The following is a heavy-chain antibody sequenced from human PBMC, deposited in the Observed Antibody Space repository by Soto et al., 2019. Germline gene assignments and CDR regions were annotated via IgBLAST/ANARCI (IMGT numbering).Heavy chain of an antibody. V-gene: IGHV1-46*03. J-gene: IGHJ6*03. D-gene: IGHD3-9*01. CDR2: INPSGGST. Sequence: QVQLVQSGSEVKKPGASVKVSCKASGYTFTNYYIHWVRQAPGQGLEWMGIINPSGGSTTYAQKFQGRGNLTSDTSATTVYMDLSSLTSEDTAMYYCCRGGNDILTGFPHYYMEVWGKGTTVTVSS. CDR1: GYTFTNYY. CDR3: CRGGNDILTGFPHYYMEV.